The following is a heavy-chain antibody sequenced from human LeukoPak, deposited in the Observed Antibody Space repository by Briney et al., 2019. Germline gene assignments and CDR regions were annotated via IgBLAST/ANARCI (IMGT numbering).Heavy chain of an antibody. CDR3: ARDGLSPVVPNRSSTSYYDYYYGMDV. J-gene: IGHJ6*02. Sequence: SQTLSLTCTVSGGSISSGDYYWSWIRQPPGKGLEWIGYIYYSGSTYYNPSLKSRVTISVDTSKNQFSLKLSSVTAADTAVYYCARDGLSPVVPNRSSTSYYDYYYGMDVWGQGTTVTVSS. D-gene: IGHD2-2*01. CDR1: GGSISSGDYY. CDR2: IYYSGST. V-gene: IGHV4-30-4*01.